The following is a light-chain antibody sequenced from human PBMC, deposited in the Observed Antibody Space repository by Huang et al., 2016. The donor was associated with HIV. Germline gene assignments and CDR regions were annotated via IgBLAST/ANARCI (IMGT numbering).Light chain of an antibody. CDR2: GES. CDR3: QHSYNTPT. Sequence: DIQMTPSPSSLSASVGDRVTITCRASQRINSYLNWYKQKPGKAPNRLIYGESSLQSGVPARFSGSGSGTDFTLTISSLQPEDFETYYCQHSYNTPTFGHGTKVEIK. V-gene: IGKV1-39*01. CDR1: QRINSY. J-gene: IGKJ1*01.